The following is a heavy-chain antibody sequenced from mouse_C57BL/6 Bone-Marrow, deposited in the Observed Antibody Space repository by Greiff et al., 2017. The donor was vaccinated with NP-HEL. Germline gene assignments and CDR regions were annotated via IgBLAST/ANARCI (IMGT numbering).Heavy chain of an antibody. CDR2: INPYNGGT. J-gene: IGHJ3*01. V-gene: IGHV1-19*01. CDR3: ANYYGSSYSWFAY. Sequence: EVKLQESGPVLVKPGASVKMSCKASGYTFTDYYMNWVKQSHGKSLEWIGVINPYNGGTSYNQKFKGKATLTVDKSSSTAYMELNSLTSEDSAVYYCANYYGSSYSWFAYWGQGTLVTVSA. CDR1: GYTFTDYY. D-gene: IGHD1-1*01.